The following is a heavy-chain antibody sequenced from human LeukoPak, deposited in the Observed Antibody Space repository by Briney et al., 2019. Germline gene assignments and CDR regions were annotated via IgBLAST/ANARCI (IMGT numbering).Heavy chain of an antibody. CDR3: AKDIGAAADYFDY. CDR1: GFTFDDYA. D-gene: IGHD6-13*01. J-gene: IGHJ4*02. Sequence: GGSLRLSCAASGFTFDDYAMHWVRQAPGKGLEWVSGISWNSGSIGYADSVKGRFTISRDNAKNSLHLQMNSLRAEDTALYYCAKDIGAAADYFDYWGQGTLVTVSS. CDR2: ISWNSGSI. V-gene: IGHV3-9*01.